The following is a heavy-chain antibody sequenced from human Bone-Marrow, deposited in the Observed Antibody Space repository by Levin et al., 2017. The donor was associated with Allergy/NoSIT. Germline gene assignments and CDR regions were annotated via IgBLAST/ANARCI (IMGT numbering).Heavy chain of an antibody. CDR2: VYTDDST. D-gene: IGHD1-14*01. J-gene: IGHJ4*02. V-gene: IGHV4-4*07. Sequence: SQTLSLTCTVSGDFSGNFFWSWIRQPAGKGLQWLGRVYTDDSTNYNPSLSGRVTPPRDASKNHLFLHLTSVTAADTALFYFVGITGGSSGTYFDKWGQGALVTVSS. CDR3: VGITGGSSGTYFDK. CDR1: GDFSGNFF.